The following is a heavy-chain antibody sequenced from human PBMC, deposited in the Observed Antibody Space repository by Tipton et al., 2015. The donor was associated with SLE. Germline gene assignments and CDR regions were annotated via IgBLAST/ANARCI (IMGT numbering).Heavy chain of an antibody. D-gene: IGHD1-14*01. CDR2: VYNDGST. Sequence: SLRLSCAASGFNFNSYAMSWVRQAPGKGLEWVSVVYNDGSTHYADSVKGRFTSSRDRSKNTLYLQMNSLRAEDTAVYYCARRALTWAYYYYMDVWGKGTTVTVSS. V-gene: IGHV3-23*03. J-gene: IGHJ6*03. CDR3: ARRALTWAYYYYMDV. CDR1: GFNFNSYA.